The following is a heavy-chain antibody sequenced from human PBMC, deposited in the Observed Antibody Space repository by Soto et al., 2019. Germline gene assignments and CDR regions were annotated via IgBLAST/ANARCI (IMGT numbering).Heavy chain of an antibody. J-gene: IGHJ4*02. CDR2: IDPSDSYT. CDR1: GYSFTSHW. V-gene: IGHV5-10-1*01. D-gene: IGHD6-13*01. Sequence: GESLKISCRGSGYSFTSHWISWVRQMPGKGLEWMGRIDPSDSYTSYSPSFQGHVTISADKSISTAYLQWGGLKASDTAMYFCARRTYSSSWYYFDYWGQGTLVTVS. CDR3: ARRTYSSSWYYFDY.